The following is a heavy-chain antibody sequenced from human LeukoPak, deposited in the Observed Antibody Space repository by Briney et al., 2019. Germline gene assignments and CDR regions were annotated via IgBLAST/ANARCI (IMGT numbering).Heavy chain of an antibody. CDR2: IYPGDSDT. J-gene: IGHJ6*04. CDR3: ARFFEYCGGDCYGDV. V-gene: IGHV5-51*01. Sequence: GESLKISCKGSGYSFTSYWIGWVRQMPGKGLEWMGIIYPGDSDTRYSPSFQGQVTISADKSISTAYLQWSSLKASDTAMYYCARFFEYCGGDCYGDVWGKGTTVTVSS. CDR1: GYSFTSYW. D-gene: IGHD2-21*02.